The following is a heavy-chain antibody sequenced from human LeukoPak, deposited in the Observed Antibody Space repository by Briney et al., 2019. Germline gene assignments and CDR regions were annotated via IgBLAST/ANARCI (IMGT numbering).Heavy chain of an antibody. V-gene: IGHV1-69*13. CDR2: IIPIFGTA. CDR1: GGTFSSYA. D-gene: IGHD6-13*01. Sequence: WASVKVSCKASGGTFSSYAISWVRQAPGQGLEWMGGIIPIFGTANYAQKFQGRVTITADESTSTAYMELSSLRSEDTAVYYCATSRHPGPLAAADYFDYWGQGTLVTVSS. CDR3: ATSRHPGPLAAADYFDY. J-gene: IGHJ4*02.